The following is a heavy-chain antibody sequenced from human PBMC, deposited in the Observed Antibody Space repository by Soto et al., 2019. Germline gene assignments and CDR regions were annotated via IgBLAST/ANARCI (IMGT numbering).Heavy chain of an antibody. CDR3: ARSAGNAGRFSEY. CDR1: GYTFTSYW. J-gene: IGHJ4*02. V-gene: IGHV5-51*01. Sequence: GESLKISCKGSGYTFTSYWIGWARQMPGEGLEWMGVIYPGDSDTRYSPSFQGQVTISADKSTSTAYLQWSSLKASDSAMYYCARSAGNAGRFSEYWGQGXLVTVSS. D-gene: IGHD3-3*01. CDR2: IYPGDSDT.